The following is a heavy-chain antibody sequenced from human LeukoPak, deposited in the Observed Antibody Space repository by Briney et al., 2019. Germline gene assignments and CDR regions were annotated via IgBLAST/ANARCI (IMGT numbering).Heavy chain of an antibody. J-gene: IGHJ4*02. Sequence: GGSLRLSRAASGFTLSTYWMTWVRQAPGKGLEWVANIRQDGSEKYYADSVKGRFTISRDNAKNSLYLQMNSLRAEDTAVYYCARLKGERSLFEYWGQGTLVTVSS. CDR1: GFTLSTYW. CDR2: IRQDGSEK. V-gene: IGHV3-7*02. CDR3: ARLKGERSLFEY. D-gene: IGHD2-21*01.